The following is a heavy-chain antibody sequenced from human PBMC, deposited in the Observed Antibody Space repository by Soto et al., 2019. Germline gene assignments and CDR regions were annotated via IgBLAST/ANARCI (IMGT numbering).Heavy chain of an antibody. CDR2: ISSYSNYK. Sequence: EVQLVESGGGLVKPGGSLRLSCTASGFSFSTYIMNWVRRAPGKGLEWVSSISSYSNYKYYADSVKGRFTISRDDAKDSQYLHMNSLRAEDTAVYYCVRETGWSFDIWGQGTMVAVSS. CDR3: VRETGWSFDI. V-gene: IGHV3-21*01. CDR1: GFSFSTYI. J-gene: IGHJ3*02. D-gene: IGHD7-27*01.